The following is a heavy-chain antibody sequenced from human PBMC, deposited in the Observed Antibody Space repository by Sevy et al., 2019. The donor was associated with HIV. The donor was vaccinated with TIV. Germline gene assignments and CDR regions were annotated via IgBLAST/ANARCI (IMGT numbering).Heavy chain of an antibody. J-gene: IGHJ4*02. CDR1: GFIFSSYE. D-gene: IGHD4-17*01. Sequence: GGSLRLSCAASGFIFSSYEMNWVRQAPGKGLEWVSYISNRGTTIYYSDSVKGRFTISRDKATNSLYLQMNSLRAKDTAVYYCARDLPPSATTVAHFDCWGQGTLVTVSS. V-gene: IGHV3-48*03. CDR2: ISNRGTTI. CDR3: ARDLPPSATTVAHFDC.